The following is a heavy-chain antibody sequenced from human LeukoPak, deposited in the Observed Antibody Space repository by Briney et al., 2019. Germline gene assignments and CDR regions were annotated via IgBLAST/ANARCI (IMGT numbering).Heavy chain of an antibody. CDR1: GFSFSSYA. CDR2: MSGSGGST. J-gene: IGHJ4*02. CDR3: AKDPSVRGLYYFDY. Sequence: GGSLRLSCAASGFSFSSYAMSWVRQAAGKGLEGVSGMSGSGGSTYYADSVKGRFTISRDNSKNTLYLQMNSLRAEDTAVYYCAKDPSVRGLYYFDYWGQGTLVTVSS. D-gene: IGHD3-10*01. V-gene: IGHV3-23*01.